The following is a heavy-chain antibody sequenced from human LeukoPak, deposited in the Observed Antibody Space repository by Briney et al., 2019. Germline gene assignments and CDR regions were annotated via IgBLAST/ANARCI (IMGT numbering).Heavy chain of an antibody. D-gene: IGHD2-15*01. CDR3: AKELRRSPTYYFDY. CDR1: GFKFSIYA. J-gene: IGHJ4*02. Sequence: GGSLRLSCSASGFKFSIYAMHWVRQAPGKGLEYVSAIGSNGGGTYYADSVKGRFTISRDNSKNTLYLQMNSLRAEDTAIYFCAKELRRSPTYYFDYWGQGTLVTVSS. V-gene: IGHV3-64*04. CDR2: IGSNGGGT.